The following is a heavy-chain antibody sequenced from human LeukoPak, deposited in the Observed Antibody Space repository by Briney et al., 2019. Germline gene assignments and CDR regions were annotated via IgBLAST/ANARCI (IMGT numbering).Heavy chain of an antibody. CDR2: IYHSGST. Sequence: SETLSLTCAVSGYSISSGYYWGWIRQPPGKGLEWIGSIYHSGSTYYNPSLKSRVTISVDTSKNQFSLKLNSVTAADTAMYYCARLIPRFDYWGQGTLVTVSS. CDR1: GYSISSGYY. V-gene: IGHV4-38-2*01. J-gene: IGHJ4*02. CDR3: ARLIPRFDY.